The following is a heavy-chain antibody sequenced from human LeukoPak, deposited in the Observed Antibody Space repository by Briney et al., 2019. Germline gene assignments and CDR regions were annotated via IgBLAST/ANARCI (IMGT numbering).Heavy chain of an antibody. D-gene: IGHD3-16*01. V-gene: IGHV6-1*01. J-gene: IGHJ5*02. CDR3: ARVHFKQGLNWFDP. CDR2: TYYRSKWYD. CDR1: GDSVSNKSAA. Sequence: SQTLSLTFAISGDSVSNKSAAWNWIRQSPSRGLEWLGRTYYRSKWYDDYALSVKSRISINPDTSKNQFSLQLNSVTPEDTAVYYCARVHFKQGLNWFDPWGQGTLVTVSS.